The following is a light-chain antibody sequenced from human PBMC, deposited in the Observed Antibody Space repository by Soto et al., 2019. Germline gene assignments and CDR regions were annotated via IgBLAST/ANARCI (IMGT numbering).Light chain of an antibody. J-gene: IGLJ7*01. CDR3: SSYTSSSTPLV. CDR1: SSDVGGYNY. V-gene: IGLV2-14*01. CDR2: DVT. Sequence: QSALTQPASVSGYPGQSITISCTGTSSDVGGYNYVSWYQQHPGKAPKLMIYDVTNRPSGVSNRFSGSKSGNTASLTISGLQAEDEADYYCSSYTSSSTPLVFGGGTQLTVL.